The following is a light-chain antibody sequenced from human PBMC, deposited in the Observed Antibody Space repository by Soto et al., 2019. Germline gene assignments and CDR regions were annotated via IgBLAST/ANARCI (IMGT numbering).Light chain of an antibody. CDR2: NVS. J-gene: IGKJ2*01. V-gene: IGKV3-15*01. Sequence: EIAMTQSPATLSVSPGQRATLSCRASQNVNSNLAWYQQKPGHAPSLLMYNVSTRATGFPARFSGSGSGTEFTLTISSLQSEDSAIYYCQQYNTLNTFGQGTKLDIK. CDR3: QQYNTLNT. CDR1: QNVNSN.